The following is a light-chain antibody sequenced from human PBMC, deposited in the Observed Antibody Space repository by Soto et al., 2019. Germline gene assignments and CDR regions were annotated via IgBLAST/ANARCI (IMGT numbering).Light chain of an antibody. CDR1: HGIGND. CDR2: AAS. Sequence: ILMTQSLSALSASVGDRVTITCRASHGIGNDLGWYQQKPGKAPRLLIYAASNLQSGVPSRFNASGSGTDFTLTISSLQPEDFATYFCLQDFNYPWTFGQGAK. CDR3: LQDFNYPWT. V-gene: IGKV1-6*01. J-gene: IGKJ1*01.